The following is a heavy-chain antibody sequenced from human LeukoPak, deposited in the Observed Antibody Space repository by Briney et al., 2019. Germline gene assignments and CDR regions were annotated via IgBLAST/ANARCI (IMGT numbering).Heavy chain of an antibody. Sequence: GGSLRLSCAASGFTFSSYAMSWVRQAPGKGLEWVSSISTSSSYIYYADSVKGRFTISRDNAKNSLYLQMNSLRAEDTAVYYCARGWDYDSGGRPTAYVYWGQGTLVTVSS. J-gene: IGHJ4*02. CDR2: ISTSSSYI. CDR1: GFTFSSYA. V-gene: IGHV3-21*04. D-gene: IGHD3-22*01. CDR3: ARGWDYDSGGRPTAYVY.